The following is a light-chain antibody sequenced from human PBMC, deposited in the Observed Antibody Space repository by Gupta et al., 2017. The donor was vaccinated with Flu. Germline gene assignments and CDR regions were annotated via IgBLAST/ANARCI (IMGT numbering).Light chain of an antibody. CDR1: QGIRND. J-gene: IGKJ2*01. V-gene: IGKV1-17*01. Sequence: DIQVTQSPSSLSASVGDRVTITCRASQGIRNDLSWFQHKPGKAPKRLIYDASRGKSGVPSRFSGSGSGTEFTLTISRRQPEDFATYYCLQQNSSPFHFGQGTQLDIK. CDR3: LQQNSSPFH. CDR2: DAS.